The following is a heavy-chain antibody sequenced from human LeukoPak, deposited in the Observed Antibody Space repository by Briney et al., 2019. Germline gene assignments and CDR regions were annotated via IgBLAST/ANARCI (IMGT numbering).Heavy chain of an antibody. J-gene: IGHJ4*02. CDR3: ARGGSGRYYDYFDY. D-gene: IGHD3-10*01. V-gene: IGHV3-74*01. Sequence: PGGSLRLSCAASGISFSRYWMHWVRQAPGKGLVWVSRMNSDGSSTNYADSVKGRFTISRDNAKNTLYLQMNSLRAEDTAVYYCARGGSGRYYDYFDYWGQGTLVTVSS. CDR2: MNSDGSST. CDR1: GISFSRYW.